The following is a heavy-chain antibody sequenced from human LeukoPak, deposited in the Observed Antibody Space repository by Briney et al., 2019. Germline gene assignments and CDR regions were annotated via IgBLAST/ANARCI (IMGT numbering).Heavy chain of an antibody. CDR1: GFTFGSYW. Sequence: PGGSLRLSCAASGFTFGSYWMTWVRQAPGKGLEWVANIKEDEGEKYYVDSVRGRFTISRDNAKNSLYLQMNSLRAEETAVYYCARCNYYDSSRHPTSFENWGEGTLVTVSA. J-gene: IGHJ4*02. V-gene: IGHV3-7*01. CDR2: IKEDEGEK. CDR3: ARCNYYDSSRHPTSFEN. D-gene: IGHD3-22*01.